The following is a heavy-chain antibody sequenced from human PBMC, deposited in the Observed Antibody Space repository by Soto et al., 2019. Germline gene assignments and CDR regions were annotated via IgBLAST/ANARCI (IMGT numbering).Heavy chain of an antibody. CDR1: GGSFSGYY. Sequence: SETLSLTCAVYGGSFSGYYWSWIRQPPGKGLEWIGEINHSGSTNYNPSLKSRVTISVDTSKNQFSLKLSSVTAADTAVYYCARGLVNGGYRIYYYGMDVWGQGTTVTVSS. D-gene: IGHD5-18*01. CDR3: ARGLVNGGYRIYYYGMDV. CDR2: INHSGST. J-gene: IGHJ6*02. V-gene: IGHV4-34*01.